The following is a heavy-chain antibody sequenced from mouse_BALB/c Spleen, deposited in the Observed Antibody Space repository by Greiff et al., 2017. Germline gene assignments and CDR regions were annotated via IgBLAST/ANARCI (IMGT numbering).Heavy chain of an antibody. CDR1: GYTFTDYE. J-gene: IGHJ3*01. V-gene: IGHV1-15*01. CDR2: IDPETGGT. Sequence: VQLVESGAELVRPGASVTLSCKASGYTFTDYEMHWVKQTPVHGLEWIGAIDPETGGTAYNQKFKGKATLTADKSSSTAYMELRSLTSEDSAVYYCTRSQFITTAWFAYWGQGTLVTVSA. D-gene: IGHD1-2*01. CDR3: TRSQFITTAWFAY.